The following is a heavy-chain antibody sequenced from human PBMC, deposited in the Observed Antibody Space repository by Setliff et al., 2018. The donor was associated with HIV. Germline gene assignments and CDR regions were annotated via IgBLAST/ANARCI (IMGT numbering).Heavy chain of an antibody. CDR3: ARHVNTVTTVIIDYFDY. CDR2: IYLTGST. D-gene: IGHD4-17*01. CDR1: GYSITNGYL. Sequence: SETLSLTCAVSGYSITNGYLWGWIRQAPGKGLEWIGSIYLTGSTYHNPSLKSRVTMSVDTSKNQFSLKMSSMTAAGTAVYYCARHVNTVTTVIIDYFDYWGQGALVTV. V-gene: IGHV4-38-2*01. J-gene: IGHJ4*02.